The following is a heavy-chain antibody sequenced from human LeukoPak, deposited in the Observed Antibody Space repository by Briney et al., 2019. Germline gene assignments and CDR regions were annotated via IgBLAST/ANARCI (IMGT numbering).Heavy chain of an antibody. CDR2: IIPIFGTA. CDR3: ARGARYSSGWYVDYYYYGMDV. V-gene: IGHV1-69*13. Sequence: ASVKVSCKASGGTFSKYTISWVRQRPGQGLEWMGGIIPIFGTANYAQKFQGRVTITADESTSTAYMELSSLRSEDTAVYYCARGARYSSGWYVDYYYYGMDVWGQGTTVTVSS. J-gene: IGHJ6*02. CDR1: GGTFSKYT. D-gene: IGHD6-19*01.